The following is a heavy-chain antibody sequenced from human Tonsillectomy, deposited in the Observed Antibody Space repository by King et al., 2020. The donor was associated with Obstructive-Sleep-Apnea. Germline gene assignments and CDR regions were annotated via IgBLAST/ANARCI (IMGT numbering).Heavy chain of an antibody. J-gene: IGHJ4*02. CDR1: GFTFSVYA. D-gene: IGHD6-13*01. CDR3: AKVLSSWYSDSPFDH. Sequence: VQLVESGGGFVQTGGSLRLSCAASGFTFSVYAMNWVRQAPGKGLEWVSTISGNGGDSTYYADSVKGRFTISRDNSKNTLYLQMNSLRAEDTAVYYCAKVLSSWYSDSPFDHWGQGTLVTVSS. CDR2: ISGNGGDST. V-gene: IGHV3-23*04.